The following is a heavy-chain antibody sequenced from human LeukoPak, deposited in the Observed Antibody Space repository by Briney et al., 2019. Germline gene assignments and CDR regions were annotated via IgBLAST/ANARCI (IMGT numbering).Heavy chain of an antibody. CDR2: INHSGST. V-gene: IGHV4-34*01. CDR1: GGSFSGYY. Sequence: SETLSLTCAVYGGSFSGYYWSWIRQPPGKGLEWIGEINHSGSTNYNPSLKSRVTISVDTSKNQFPLKLSSVTAADTAVYYCARDRILTGYYYDAFDIWGQGTMVTVSS. J-gene: IGHJ3*02. CDR3: ARDRILTGYYYDAFDI. D-gene: IGHD3-9*01.